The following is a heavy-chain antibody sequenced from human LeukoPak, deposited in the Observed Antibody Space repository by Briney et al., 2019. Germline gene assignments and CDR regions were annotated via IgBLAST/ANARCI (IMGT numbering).Heavy chain of an antibody. CDR1: GGSISSYY. CDR3: AEDAENDSSGYYYYYYMDV. CDR2: IYTSGST. J-gene: IGHJ6*03. V-gene: IGHV4-4*07. D-gene: IGHD3-22*01. Sequence: PSETLSLTCTVSGGSISSYYWSWIRQPAGKGLEWIGRIYTSGSTNYNPSLKSRVTMSVDTSKNQFSRKLSSVPAPAAAVSSCAEDAENDSSGYYYYYYMDVWGKGTTVTVSS.